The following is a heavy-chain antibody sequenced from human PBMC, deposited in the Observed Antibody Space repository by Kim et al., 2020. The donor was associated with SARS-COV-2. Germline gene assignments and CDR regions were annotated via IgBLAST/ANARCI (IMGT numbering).Heavy chain of an antibody. CDR2: ISGRSSEK. D-gene: IGHD1-26*01. V-gene: IGHV3-23*01. Sequence: GGSLRLSCAASGFTFSRYAMTWVRQAPGKGLDWISSISGRSSEKYYADSVKGRFTISRDNSKNTVYLQLDSVTGDDTAVYYCAKDFDSGSANRDVQGMAVWGRGTTVTVSS. J-gene: IGHJ6*02. CDR1: GFTFSRYA. CDR3: AKDFDSGSANRDVQGMAV.